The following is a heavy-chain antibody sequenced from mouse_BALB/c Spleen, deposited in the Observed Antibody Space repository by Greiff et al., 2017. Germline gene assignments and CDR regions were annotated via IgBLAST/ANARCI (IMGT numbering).Heavy chain of an antibody. CDR3: AGAYAY. CDR2: INPSNGRT. D-gene: IGHD6-5*01. CDR1: GYTFTSYW. V-gene: IGHV1S81*02. J-gene: IGHJ3*01. Sequence: QVQLQQSGAELVKPGASVKLSCKASGYTFTSYWMHWVKQRPGQGLEWIGEINPSNGRTNYNEKFKGKATLTADKSSSTAYMQLSSLTSDDSAVYFCAGAYAYWGQGTLVTVSA.